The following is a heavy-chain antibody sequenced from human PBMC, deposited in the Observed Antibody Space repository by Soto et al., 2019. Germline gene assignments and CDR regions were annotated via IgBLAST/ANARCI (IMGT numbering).Heavy chain of an antibody. Sequence: QVQLVQSGAEVKKPGSSVKVSCTASGGTFSSYTISWVRQAPGQGLEWMGRIIPILGIANYAQKFQGRVTITADKSTSTAYMELSSLRSEDTAVYYCARGGYYDFWSGYFGFDPWGQGTLVTVCS. J-gene: IGHJ5*02. CDR2: IIPILGIA. D-gene: IGHD3-3*01. V-gene: IGHV1-69*02. CDR1: GGTFSSYT. CDR3: ARGGYYDFWSGYFGFDP.